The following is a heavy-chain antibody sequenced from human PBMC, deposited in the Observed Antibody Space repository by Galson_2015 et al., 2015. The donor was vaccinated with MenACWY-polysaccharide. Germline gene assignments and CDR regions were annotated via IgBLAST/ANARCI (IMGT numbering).Heavy chain of an antibody. Sequence: SLRLSCAVSGFTFSSYWMHWVRQVPGKGLVWVSRINSAASRADYADSVKGRFTISRDNAKNTLYLQMNSLRGEDTVLYYCAKSGGDYGTELIEYWGQGTLVTVSS. CDR2: INSAASRA. CDR3: AKSGGDYGTELIEY. J-gene: IGHJ4*02. D-gene: IGHD4-17*01. V-gene: IGHV3-74*01. CDR1: GFTFSSYW.